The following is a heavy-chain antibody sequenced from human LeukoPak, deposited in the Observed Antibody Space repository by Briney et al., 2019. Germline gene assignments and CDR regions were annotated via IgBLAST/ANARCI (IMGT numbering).Heavy chain of an antibody. V-gene: IGHV3-48*03. CDR3: AKSGSMTLTYYMDV. CDR2: ISSSGSTI. Sequence: GSLRLSCAASGFTFSSYEMNWVRQAPGKGLEWVSYISSSGSTIYYADSVKGRFTISRDNAKNSLYLQMNSLRAEDTAVYYCAKSGSMTLTYYMDVWGKGTTVTVSS. D-gene: IGHD2/OR15-2a*01. CDR1: GFTFSSYE. J-gene: IGHJ6*03.